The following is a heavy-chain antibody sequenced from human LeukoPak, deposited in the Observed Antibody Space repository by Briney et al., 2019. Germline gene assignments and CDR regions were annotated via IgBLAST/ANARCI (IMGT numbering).Heavy chain of an antibody. Sequence: GGSLRLSCAASGFSFDTYSMTWFRQAPGKGLEWVACISFSSTTIFYADFVKGRFTISRDNAQNSLYLQMSSLRAEDTAVYYCARVPHDYSDYVAYWGQGTLVTVSS. CDR2: ISFSSTTI. CDR3: ARVPHDYSDYVAY. V-gene: IGHV3-48*04. CDR1: GFSFDTYS. J-gene: IGHJ4*02. D-gene: IGHD4-11*01.